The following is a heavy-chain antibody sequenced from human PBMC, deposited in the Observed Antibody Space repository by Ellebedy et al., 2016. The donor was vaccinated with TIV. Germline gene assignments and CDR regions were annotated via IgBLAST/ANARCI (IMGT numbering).Heavy chain of an antibody. CDR2: VYYGGST. Sequence: SETLSLTCTVSGDSISSSYWGWIRQPPGRGLGWIGTVYYGGSTYSNPSLKSRVTMSVDTSKNQFSLRLSSVTAADTAVFYCASLQLGVWYFDYWGQGSLVTVSS. CDR1: GDSISSSY. J-gene: IGHJ4*02. V-gene: IGHV4-59*04. CDR3: ASLQLGVWYFDY. D-gene: IGHD3-10*01.